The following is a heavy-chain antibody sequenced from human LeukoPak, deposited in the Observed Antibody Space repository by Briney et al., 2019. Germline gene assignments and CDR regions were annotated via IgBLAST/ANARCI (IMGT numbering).Heavy chain of an antibody. CDR3: ARDQYYYDSSGYLLDY. Sequence: GASVKVSCKASGGTFSSYAISWARQAPGQGLEWMGRIIPILGIANYAQKFQGRVTITADKSTSTAYMELSSLRSEDTAVYYCARDQYYYDSSGYLLDYWGQGTLVTVSS. V-gene: IGHV1-69*04. D-gene: IGHD3-22*01. J-gene: IGHJ4*02. CDR2: IIPILGIA. CDR1: GGTFSSYA.